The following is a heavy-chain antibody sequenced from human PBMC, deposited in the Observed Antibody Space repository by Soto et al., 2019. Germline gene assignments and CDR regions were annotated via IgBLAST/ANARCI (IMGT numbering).Heavy chain of an antibody. CDR3: AKIPYGSGSYSVDY. V-gene: IGHV3-23*01. J-gene: IGHJ4*02. CDR1: GFTFSSYA. Sequence: GGSLRLSCAASGFTFSSYAMSWVRQAPGKGLEWVSAISGSGGSTYYADSVKGRFTISRDNSKNTLYLQMNSLRAEDTAVYYCAKIPYGSGSYSVDYWGQGTLVTVSS. CDR2: ISGSGGST. D-gene: IGHD3-10*01.